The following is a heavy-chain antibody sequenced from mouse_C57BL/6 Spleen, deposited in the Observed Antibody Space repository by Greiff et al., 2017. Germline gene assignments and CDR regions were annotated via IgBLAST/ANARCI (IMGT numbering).Heavy chain of an antibody. CDR3: ARSDGYDARGYAMDY. J-gene: IGHJ4*01. V-gene: IGHV1-9*01. Sequence: QVQLKQSGAELMKPGASVKLSCKATGYTFPGYWIEWVKQRPGHGLEWIGEILPGSGSTNSNEKFKGKATFTADTSSNTAYMQLSSLTTEDSAIYYCARSDGYDARGYAMDYWGQGTSVTVSS. D-gene: IGHD2-2*01. CDR1: GYTFPGYW. CDR2: ILPGSGST.